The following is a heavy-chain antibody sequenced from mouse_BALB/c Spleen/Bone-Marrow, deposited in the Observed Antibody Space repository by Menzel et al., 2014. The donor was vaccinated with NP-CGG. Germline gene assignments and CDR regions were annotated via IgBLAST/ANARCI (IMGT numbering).Heavy chain of an antibody. V-gene: IGHV1S127*01. CDR1: GYSFTSYW. J-gene: IGHJ3*01. CDR2: IDPSDSET. CDR3: ASYGSSPAWFAY. D-gene: IGHD1-1*01. Sequence: QVQLQQSGPQLVRPGASVKISCKASGYSFTSYWMHWVKQRPGRGLEWIGMIDPSDSETRLNQMFKDKATLTVDKSSSTAYMQLSSPTSEASAVYYCASYGSSPAWFAYWGQGTLVTVSA.